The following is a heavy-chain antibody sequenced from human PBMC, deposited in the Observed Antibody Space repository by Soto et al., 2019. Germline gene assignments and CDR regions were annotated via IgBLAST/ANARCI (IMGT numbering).Heavy chain of an antibody. V-gene: IGHV3-48*02. J-gene: IGHJ6*02. Sequence: GGSLRLSCAASGFTFSSYNMNWVRQAPGKGLEWVSYITGGSATIYYADSVKGRFTISRDNAKNSLYLQMNSLRDEDTAVYYCARDSGYSSGYSMDVWGQGTTVTVSS. CDR1: GFTFSSYN. CDR3: ARDSGYSSGYSMDV. D-gene: IGHD6-19*01. CDR2: ITGGSATI.